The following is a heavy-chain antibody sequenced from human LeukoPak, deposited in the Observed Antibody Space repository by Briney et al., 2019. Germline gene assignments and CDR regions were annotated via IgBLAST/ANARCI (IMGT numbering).Heavy chain of an antibody. Sequence: GGSLRLSCAASGFTFSSYWMHWVRQAPGKGLVWGSRINSDGSSTSYADSVKGRFTISRDNAKDTLYLQMNSLRAEDTAVYYCASIPGDWGQGTLVTVSS. CDR1: GFTFSSYW. CDR3: ASIPGD. CDR2: INSDGSST. V-gene: IGHV3-74*01. D-gene: IGHD7-27*01. J-gene: IGHJ4*02.